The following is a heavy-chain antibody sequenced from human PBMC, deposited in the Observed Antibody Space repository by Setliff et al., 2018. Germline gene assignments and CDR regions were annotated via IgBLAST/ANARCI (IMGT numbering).Heavy chain of an antibody. J-gene: IGHJ4*02. CDR1: GGSISSYY. CDR2: IYTSWST. Sequence: SETLSLTCTVSGGSISSYYWSWIRQPAGKELEWIGQIYTSWSTNYNPSLKSRVTISVDTSKNQFSLKLSSVTAADTAVYYCARGRAGHSGHWGQGTLVTVSS. CDR3: ARGRAGHSGH. V-gene: IGHV4-4*07. D-gene: IGHD6-19*01.